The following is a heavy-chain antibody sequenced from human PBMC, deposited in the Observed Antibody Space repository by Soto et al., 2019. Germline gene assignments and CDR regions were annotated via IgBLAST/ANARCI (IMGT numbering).Heavy chain of an antibody. CDR2: IASDGKDK. CDR1: GFTFSNYA. Sequence: QVQLVESGGGVVQPGRSLNLSCAASGFTFSNYAIHWVRQAPGKGLEWVAVIASDGKDKRYADSVKGRFTISRDNSKNTVYLQMNSLRGEDTAVYYCAKDGAIAAADYFFDYWGQGSLVTVSS. J-gene: IGHJ4*02. D-gene: IGHD6-13*01. V-gene: IGHV3-30*18. CDR3: AKDGAIAAADYFFDY.